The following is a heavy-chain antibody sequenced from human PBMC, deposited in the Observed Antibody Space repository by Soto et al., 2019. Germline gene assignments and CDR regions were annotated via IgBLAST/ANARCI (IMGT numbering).Heavy chain of an antibody. Sequence: PSDTLSLTCTGSGGSIPRHYWSWIRQPPGKGLEWIGYIYYSGSTNYNPSLKSRVTISVDTSKNQFSLKLSSVAAADTAVYYCARRYSSAFDIWGQGTMVT. CDR1: GGSIPRHY. J-gene: IGHJ3*02. CDR3: ARRYSSAFDI. V-gene: IGHV4-59*08. CDR2: IYYSGST. D-gene: IGHD6-13*01.